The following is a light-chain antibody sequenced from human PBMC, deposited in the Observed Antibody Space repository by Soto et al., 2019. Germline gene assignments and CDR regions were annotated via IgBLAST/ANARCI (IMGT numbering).Light chain of an antibody. CDR3: QQRSNRRT. J-gene: IGKJ3*01. V-gene: IGKV3-11*01. Sequence: EIVLTQSPATLSLSPGERATLSCRASQSVSSYLAWYQQKPGQAPRLLIYDASNRATGIPARFSGSGSGTDFTLTISSLEPEDFAVYYCQQRSNRRTFGPGTKVDIK. CDR2: DAS. CDR1: QSVSSY.